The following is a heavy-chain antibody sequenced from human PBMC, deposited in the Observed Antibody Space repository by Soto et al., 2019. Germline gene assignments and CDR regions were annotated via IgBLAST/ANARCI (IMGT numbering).Heavy chain of an antibody. V-gene: IGHV4-31*03. CDR3: ARDISYGSGGYGKDV. CDR2: IYYSGST. J-gene: IGHJ6*02. Sequence: QVQLQESGPGLVKPSQTLSLICTVSGGSISSGGYYWSWIRQHPGKGLEWIGYIYYSGSTYYNPSLKSRVTISVDTSKKQFSLKVNSVTAADTAVYYCARDISYGSGGYGKDVWGQGTTVTVSS. CDR1: GGSISSGGYY. D-gene: IGHD3-10*01.